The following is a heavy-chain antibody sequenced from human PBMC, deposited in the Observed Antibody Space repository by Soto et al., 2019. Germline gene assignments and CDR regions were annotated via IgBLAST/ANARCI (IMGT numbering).Heavy chain of an antibody. D-gene: IGHD2-2*01. CDR3: ARERYQVISDGMDV. V-gene: IGHV1-2*02. CDR2: INPETGGT. CDR1: GYTFTGYY. Sequence: QVQLVQSGADVKPPGASVRVSCKASGYTFTGYYVHWVREAPGQGLEWMGWINPETGGTSYAQKFQGRVTLSRDTSINTAYLELSRLRLDDAAVYFCARERYQVISDGMDVWGQGTTVTVSS. J-gene: IGHJ6*02.